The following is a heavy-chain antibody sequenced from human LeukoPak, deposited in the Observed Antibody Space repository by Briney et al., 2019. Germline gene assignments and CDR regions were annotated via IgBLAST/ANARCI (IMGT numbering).Heavy chain of an antibody. D-gene: IGHD2-2*01. Sequence: GGSLRLSCAASGFTFSNAWMSWVRQAPGKGLEWISYIGSAIYYADSVKGRFTISGDNAKNSLYLQMNSLRAEDTAVYYCARDHAYAFDIWGQGTLVTVSS. J-gene: IGHJ3*02. CDR2: IGSAI. V-gene: IGHV3-48*01. CDR3: ARDHAYAFDI. CDR1: GFTFSNAW.